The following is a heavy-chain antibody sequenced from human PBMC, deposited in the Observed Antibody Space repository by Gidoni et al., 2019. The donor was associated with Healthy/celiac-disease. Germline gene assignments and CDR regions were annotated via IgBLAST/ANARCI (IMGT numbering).Heavy chain of an antibody. Sequence: QVQLQESGPGLVKPSETLSLTCTVSGGSISSYYWSWIRQPPGEGLEWIGYIYYSGSTNYNPSLKSRVTISVDTSKNQFSLKLSSVTAADTAVYYCARRPGYSSSWYGYYYGMDVWGQGTTVTVSS. CDR3: ARRPGYSSSWYGYYYGMDV. D-gene: IGHD6-13*01. V-gene: IGHV4-59*01. CDR2: IYYSGST. J-gene: IGHJ6*02. CDR1: GGSISSYY.